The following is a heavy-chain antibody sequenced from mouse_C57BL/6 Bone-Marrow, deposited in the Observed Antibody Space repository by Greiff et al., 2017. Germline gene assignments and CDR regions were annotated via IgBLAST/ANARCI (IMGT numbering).Heavy chain of an antibody. D-gene: IGHD2-4*01. V-gene: IGHV1-22*01. J-gene: IGHJ4*01. Sequence: EVQLQQSGPELVKPGASVKMSCKASGYTFTDYNMHWVKQSHGKSLEWIGYINPNNGGTSYNQKFKGKATLTVNKSSSTAYMELRSLTSEDSAVYYCAMIYYDYAWAMDYWGQGTSVTVSS. CDR1: GYTFTDYN. CDR3: AMIYYDYAWAMDY. CDR2: INPNNGGT.